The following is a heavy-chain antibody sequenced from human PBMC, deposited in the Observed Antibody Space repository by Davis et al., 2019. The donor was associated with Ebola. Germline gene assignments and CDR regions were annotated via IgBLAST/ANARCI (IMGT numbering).Heavy chain of an antibody. CDR3: ARGRVVVPAAMGDYYYYGMDV. Sequence: SETLSLTCTVSGGSISTSSYYWGWIRQPPGKGLEWIGYIYYSGSTNYNPSLKSRVTISVDTSKNQFSLKLSSVTAADTAVYYCARGRVVVPAAMGDYYYYGMDVWGKGTTVTVSS. CDR2: IYYSGST. D-gene: IGHD2-2*01. V-gene: IGHV4-61*05. CDR1: GGSISTSSYY. J-gene: IGHJ6*04.